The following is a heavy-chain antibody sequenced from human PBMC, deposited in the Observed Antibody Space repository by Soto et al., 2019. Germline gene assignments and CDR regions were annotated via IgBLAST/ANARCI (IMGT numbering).Heavy chain of an antibody. V-gene: IGHV1-69*13. CDR3: ARENYDSSHGAFDI. Sequence: SVKVSCKASGGTFSSYAISWVRQAPGQGLEWMGVIIPIFGLANYAQKFQGIVTITADESTSTAYMELSSLRSEDTVVYYCARENYDSSHGAFDIWGQGTMVTVSS. J-gene: IGHJ3*02. CDR2: IIPIFGLA. D-gene: IGHD3-22*01. CDR1: GGTFSSYA.